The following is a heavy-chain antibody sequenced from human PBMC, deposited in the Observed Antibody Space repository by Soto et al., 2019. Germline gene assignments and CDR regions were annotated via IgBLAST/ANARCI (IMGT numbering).Heavy chain of an antibody. D-gene: IGHD1-1*01. Sequence: QVQLVQSGAEVKNPGSSVKVSCKGSGDTFTRSVISWVRQVPGQRLEWMGRIIPVLGVENHAQNFQGRVTVTADKSTSTAYLELNSLKSEDTAIYYCASSTTGVYVFHDCVPGTLVTVSS. V-gene: IGHV1-69*02. CDR3: ASSTTGVYVFHD. CDR2: IIPVLGVE. J-gene: IGHJ1*01. CDR1: GDTFTRSV.